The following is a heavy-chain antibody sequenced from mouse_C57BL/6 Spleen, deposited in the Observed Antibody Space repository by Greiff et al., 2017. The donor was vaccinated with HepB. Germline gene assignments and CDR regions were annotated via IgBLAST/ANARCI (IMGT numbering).Heavy chain of an antibody. V-gene: IGHV5-12*01. CDR1: GFTFSDYY. J-gene: IGHJ1*03. CDR3: ARVVHYGDYGYLDD. Sequence: EVKLVESGGGLVQPGGSLKLSCAASGFTFSDYYMYWVRQTPEKRLEWVAYISNGGGSSYYPDTVKGRFTISRDNAKNTMYLKMSRLKSEDTAMYYCARVVHYGDYGYLDDWGKGTTVTVSS. CDR2: ISNGGGSS. D-gene: IGHD2-13*01.